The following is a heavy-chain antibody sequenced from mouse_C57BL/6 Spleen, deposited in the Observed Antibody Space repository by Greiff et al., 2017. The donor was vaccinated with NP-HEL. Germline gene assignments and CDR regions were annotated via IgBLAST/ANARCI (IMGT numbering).Heavy chain of an antibody. V-gene: IGHV1-42*01. CDR3: ARYQDYAMDY. D-gene: IGHD3-2*02. CDR1: GYSFTGYY. J-gene: IGHJ4*01. CDR2: LNPSTGGT. Sequence: VQLQQSGPELVKPGASVKISCKASGYSFTGYYMNWVKQSPEKSLEWIGELNPSTGGTTYNQKFKAKATLTVDKSSSTAYMQLKILTSEDSAVYYCARYQDYAMDYWGQGTSVTVSS.